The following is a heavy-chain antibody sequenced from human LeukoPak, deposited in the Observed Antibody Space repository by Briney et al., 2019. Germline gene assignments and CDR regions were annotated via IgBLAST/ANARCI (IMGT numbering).Heavy chain of an antibody. Sequence: PSETLSLTCAVYGGSFSGYYWSWIRQHPGKGLEWIGEINHGGGTNYNPSLKNRLTISVVTSKNQVSLNLSSVTAADTAVYYCARGLSIDGSRYNWFDPWGQGTLLTVSS. CDR1: GGSFSGYY. CDR3: ARGLSIDGSRYNWFDP. J-gene: IGHJ5*02. V-gene: IGHV4-34*01. CDR2: INHGGGT. D-gene: IGHD3-10*01.